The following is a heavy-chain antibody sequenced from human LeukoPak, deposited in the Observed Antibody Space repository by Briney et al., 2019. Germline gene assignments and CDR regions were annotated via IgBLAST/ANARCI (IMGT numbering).Heavy chain of an antibody. J-gene: IGHJ4*02. CDR2: INHSGST. CDR3: ARGLSAIVY. V-gene: IGHV4-34*01. Sequence: SGTLSLTCAVYGGSFSGYYWSWIRQPPGKGLVWIGEINHSGSTNYNPSLKSRVTISVDTSKNQFSLKLSSVTAADTAVYYCARGLSAIVYWGQGTLVTVSS. D-gene: IGHD2-15*01. CDR1: GGSFSGYY.